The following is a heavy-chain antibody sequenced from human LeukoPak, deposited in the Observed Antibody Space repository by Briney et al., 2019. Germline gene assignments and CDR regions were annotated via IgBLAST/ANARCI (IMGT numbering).Heavy chain of an antibody. J-gene: IGHJ6*03. Sequence: ASVKVSCKASGYTFTSYDINWVRQATGQGLEWMGWMNPNSGNTGYAQKFQGRVTITADESTSTAYMELSSLRSEDTAVYYCARDRGVTTPKGYYYYMDVWGKGTTVTISS. CDR3: ARDRGVTTPKGYYYYMDV. CDR1: GYTFTSYD. V-gene: IGHV1-8*03. CDR2: MNPNSGNT. D-gene: IGHD4-17*01.